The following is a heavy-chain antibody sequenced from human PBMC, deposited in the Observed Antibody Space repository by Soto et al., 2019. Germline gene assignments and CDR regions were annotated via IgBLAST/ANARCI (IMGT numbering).Heavy chain of an antibody. CDR1: GFTFSSYA. J-gene: IGHJ6*03. D-gene: IGHD4-17*01. V-gene: IGHV3-23*01. CDR3: AKAATVTSVYYMDV. CDR2: ISSTAGTI. Sequence: EVQLLESGGGLVQPGGSLRLSCAASGFTFSSYAMRWVRQAPGRGLEWVSAISSTAGTIYYADSVKGRFTVSRENSKNTLYLQMNGLRDADTAIYYCAKAATVTSVYYMDVWGKGTTVTVSS.